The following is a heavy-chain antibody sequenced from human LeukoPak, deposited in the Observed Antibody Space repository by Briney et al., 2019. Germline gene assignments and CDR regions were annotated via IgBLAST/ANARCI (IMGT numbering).Heavy chain of an antibody. V-gene: IGHV1-69*04. CDR2: IIPILGIA. Sequence: ASVKVSCKASGGTFSSYAISWVRQAPGQGLEWMGRIIPILGIANYAQKFQGRVTITADKSTSTAYMELSSLRSEDTAVYYCARRQPRGGALGINDYWGQGTLVTVSS. J-gene: IGHJ4*02. D-gene: IGHD3-10*01. CDR1: GGTFSSYA. CDR3: ARRQPRGGALGINDY.